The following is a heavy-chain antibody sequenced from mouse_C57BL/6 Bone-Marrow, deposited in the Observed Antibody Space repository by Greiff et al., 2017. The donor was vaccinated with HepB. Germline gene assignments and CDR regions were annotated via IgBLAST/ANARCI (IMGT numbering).Heavy chain of an antibody. CDR1: GFTFSSYT. J-gene: IGHJ1*03. V-gene: IGHV5-9*01. Sequence: EVHLVESGGGLVKPGGSLKLSCAASGFTFSSYTMSWVRQTPEKRLEWVATISGGVGNTYYPDSVKGLFTISRDNAKNTLYLQMSSLRSEDTALYYCARRVTTVGPHWYFDVWGTGTTVTVS. D-gene: IGHD1-1*01. CDR3: ARRVTTVGPHWYFDV. CDR2: ISGGVGNT.